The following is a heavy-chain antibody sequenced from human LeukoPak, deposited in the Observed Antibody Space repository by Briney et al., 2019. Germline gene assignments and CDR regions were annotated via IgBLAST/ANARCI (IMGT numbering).Heavy chain of an antibody. Sequence: ASVKVSCKASGYTFTSYGISWVRQAPGQGLEWMGWISAYNGNTNYAQKLQGRVTMTTDTSTSTAYMGLRSLRSDDTAVYYCARDQMGVVPAAMVEAFDIWGQGTMVTVSS. CDR3: ARDQMGVVPAAMVEAFDI. D-gene: IGHD2-2*01. V-gene: IGHV1-18*01. J-gene: IGHJ3*02. CDR2: ISAYNGNT. CDR1: GYTFTSYG.